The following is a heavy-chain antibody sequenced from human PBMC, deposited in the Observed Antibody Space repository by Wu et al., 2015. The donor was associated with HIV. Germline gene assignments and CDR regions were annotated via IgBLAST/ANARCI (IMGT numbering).Heavy chain of an antibody. Sequence: QVQLVQSGAEMKKPGASVKVSCTASGYTFTDYNVHWVRQVPGQGLQWMGNINANSGRTNYAENFQGRVAMTRDTSVNTVYLELETLTSDDTALYFCARGDRFYAILTGYSKNWFDPWGQGTLVSGLL. V-gene: IGHV1-2*02. J-gene: IGHJ5*02. CDR1: GYTFTDYN. CDR2: INANSGRT. D-gene: IGHD3-9*01. CDR3: ARGDRFYAILTGYSKNWFDP.